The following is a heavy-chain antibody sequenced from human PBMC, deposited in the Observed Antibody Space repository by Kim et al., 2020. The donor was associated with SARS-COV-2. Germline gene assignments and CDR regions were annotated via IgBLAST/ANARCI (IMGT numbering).Heavy chain of an antibody. D-gene: IGHD2-15*01. CDR2: ISGSGGST. V-gene: IGHV3-23*01. CDR1: GFTFSSYA. CDR3: AKARTRVAATGGWFDP. J-gene: IGHJ5*02. Sequence: GGSLRLSCAASGFTFSSYAMSWVRQAPGKGLEWVSAISGSGGSTYYADSVKGRFTISRDNSKNTLYLQMNSLRAEDTAVYYCAKARTRVAATGGWFDPWGQGTLVTVSS.